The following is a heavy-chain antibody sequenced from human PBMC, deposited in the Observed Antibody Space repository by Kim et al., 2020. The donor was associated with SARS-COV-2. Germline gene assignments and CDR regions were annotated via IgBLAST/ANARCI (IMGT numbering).Heavy chain of an antibody. V-gene: IGHV3-7*03. J-gene: IGHJ6*02. CDR2: IKQDGSEK. CDR1: GFTFSSYW. Sequence: GGSLRLSCAASGFTFSSYWMSWVRQAPGKGLEWVANIKQDGSEKYYVDSVKGRFTISRDKAKNSLYLQMNSLRAEDTAVYYCAREIVVVPAALYSSSSGSHYYYYYGMDVWGQGTTVTVSS. CDR3: AREIVVVPAALYSSSSGSHYYYYYGMDV. D-gene: IGHD2-2*01.